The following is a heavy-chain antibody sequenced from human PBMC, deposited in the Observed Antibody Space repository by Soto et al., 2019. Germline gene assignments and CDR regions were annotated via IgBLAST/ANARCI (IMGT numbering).Heavy chain of an antibody. D-gene: IGHD5-12*01. V-gene: IGHV1-3*05. CDR1: GYTFTNYA. J-gene: IGHJ4*02. CDR2: INAGNGNT. CDR3: ARVSGYYFLDY. Sequence: QVQLVQSGAEEKKPGASVKVSCKASGYTFTNYALHWVRQAPGQRLAWMGWINAGNGNTKYSQKFQGRVTITRDTSASTADMELSRLVSEDTAVYYCARVSGYYFLDYWGQGTLVTVSS.